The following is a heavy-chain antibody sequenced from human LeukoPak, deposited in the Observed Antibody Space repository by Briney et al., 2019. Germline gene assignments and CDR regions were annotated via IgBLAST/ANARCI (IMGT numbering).Heavy chain of an antibody. CDR2: INPNSGGT. J-gene: IGHJ6*02. CDR3: ARDLPGSGWYVYYYYYGMDV. CDR1: GYTFTGYY. V-gene: IGHV1-2*02. D-gene: IGHD6-19*01. Sequence: ASVKVSCKASGYTFTGYYMHWVRQAPGQGLEWMGWINPNSGGTNYAQKFQGRVTMTRDTSISTAYMELSRLRSDDTAVYYCARDLPGSGWYVYYYYYGMDVWGQGTTVTVSS.